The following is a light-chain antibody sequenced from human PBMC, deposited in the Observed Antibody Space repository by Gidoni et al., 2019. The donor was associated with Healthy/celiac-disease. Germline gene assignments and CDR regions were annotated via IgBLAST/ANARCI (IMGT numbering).Light chain of an antibody. J-gene: IGKJ1*01. V-gene: IGKV4-1*01. CDR3: QQYYSTQWT. Sequence: DIVITQSPDSLAVSLGERATINCKSSQSVLYSSNNKNYLAWYQQKPVQPPKLLIYWASTRESGVPDRFSGSGSGTDFTLTISSLQAEDVAVYYCQQYYSTQWTFGQGTKVEIK. CDR1: QSVLYSSNNKNY. CDR2: WAS.